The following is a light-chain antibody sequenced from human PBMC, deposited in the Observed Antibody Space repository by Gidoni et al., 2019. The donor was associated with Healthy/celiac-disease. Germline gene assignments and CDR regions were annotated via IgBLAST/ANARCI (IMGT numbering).Light chain of an antibody. J-gene: IGKJ2*01. Sequence: EIVLTQSPGTLSLSPGERATLSCRASQSVSSSYLAWYQQKPGQAPRLLIYGASSRATGIPDRFSGSGSGTDFTLTISRLEPEDFAAYYCQQYGSSPGYTFXXXTKLEIK. CDR2: GAS. CDR3: QQYGSSPGYT. V-gene: IGKV3-20*01. CDR1: QSVSSSY.